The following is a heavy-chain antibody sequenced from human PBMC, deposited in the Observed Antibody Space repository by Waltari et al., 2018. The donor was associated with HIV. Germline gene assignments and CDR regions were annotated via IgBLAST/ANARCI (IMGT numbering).Heavy chain of an antibody. CDR2: LSGNSEST. D-gene: IGHD3-3*01. CDR1: GFTFDDYP. CDR3: AKGGSHLTIFEAWFDS. V-gene: IGHV3-9*01. J-gene: IGHJ5*01. Sequence: EVQLVESGGGLVQPGRSLRLSCAASGFTFDDYPMHWVRKAPGKGLEMGSGLSGNSESTDYADSVKGRFIISRDNVKNSLYLQMNSLRIEDTAFYYCAKGGSHLTIFEAWFDSWGQGTLVTVSS.